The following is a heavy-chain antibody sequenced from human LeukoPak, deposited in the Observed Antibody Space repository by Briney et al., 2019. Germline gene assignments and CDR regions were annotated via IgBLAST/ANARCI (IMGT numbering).Heavy chain of an antibody. CDR3: ARDHWSGTVTIPGSWFDP. J-gene: IGHJ5*02. V-gene: IGHV4-30-4*01. CDR2: ISHSGYT. Sequence: SETLSLTCTVSGGSISSGDYFWSWIRQPPGKGLEWIGYISHSGYTSYNPSLKSRVTISVDTSKNQFSLKLSSVTAADTAVYFCARDHWSGTVTIPGSWFDPWGWGTLVTVAS. D-gene: IGHD4-17*01. CDR1: GGSISSGDYF.